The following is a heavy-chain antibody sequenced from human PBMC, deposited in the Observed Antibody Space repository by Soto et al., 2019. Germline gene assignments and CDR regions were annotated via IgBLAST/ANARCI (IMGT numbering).Heavy chain of an antibody. D-gene: IGHD6-13*01. J-gene: IGHJ5*02. V-gene: IGHV4-39*01. CDR1: GGSISSSSYY. CDR3: ARRDTGSSSWYNDWFDP. Sequence: SETLSLTCTVSGGSISSSSYYWGWIRQPPGKGLEWIGSIYYSGSTYYNPSLKSRVTISVDTSKNQFSLKLSSVTAADTAVYYCARRDTGSSSWYNDWFDPWGQGTLVTVS. CDR2: IYYSGST.